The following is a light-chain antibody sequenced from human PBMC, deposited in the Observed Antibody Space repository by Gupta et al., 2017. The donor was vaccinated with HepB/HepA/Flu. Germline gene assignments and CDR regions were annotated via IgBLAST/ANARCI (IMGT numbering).Light chain of an antibody. V-gene: IGKV1-39*01. J-gene: IGKJ4*01. CDR2: AAS. Sequence: DIQMTQSPSSLSASVGDRVTITCRASQSISSYLNWYQQKPGKAPNLLIYAASSLHSGVPSRFSGSGSGTDFTLTISSLQPEDFATYYCQQSYSTPPLTFGGGTKVEIK. CDR3: QQSYSTPPLT. CDR1: QSISSY.